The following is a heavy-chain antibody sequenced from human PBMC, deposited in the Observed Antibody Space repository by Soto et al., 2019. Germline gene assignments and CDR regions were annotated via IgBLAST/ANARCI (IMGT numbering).Heavy chain of an antibody. V-gene: IGHV3-23*01. CDR1: GFTFSSYA. CDR3: ARDPWAAYY. Sequence: GGSLRRSCAASGFTFSSYAMSWVRQAPGKGLEWASVISGSGGNTYYADSVEGRFTIPRDNSKNTLYLQMNTLGAEDTAVYYCARDPWAAYYWGQGTLVTVSS. CDR2: ISGSGGNT. D-gene: IGHD3-16*01. J-gene: IGHJ4*02.